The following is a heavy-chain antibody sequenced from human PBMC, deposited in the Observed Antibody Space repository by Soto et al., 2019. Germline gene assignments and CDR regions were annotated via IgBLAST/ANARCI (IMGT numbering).Heavy chain of an antibody. CDR2: ISSSGSTI. D-gene: IGHD3-16*02. CDR1: GFTFSDYY. V-gene: IGHV3-11*01. J-gene: IGHJ4*02. CDR3: XRVVDXXGDYIWGNYRLYYFDY. Sequence: QVQLVESGGGLVKPGGSLRLSCAASGFTFSDYYMSWIRQAPGKGLEWVSYISSSGSTIYYADSVKGRFTISRDNAKISLSLQMNSLRAEDTAVYXCXRVVDXXGDYIWGNYRLYYFDYWGQGTLVTVSS.